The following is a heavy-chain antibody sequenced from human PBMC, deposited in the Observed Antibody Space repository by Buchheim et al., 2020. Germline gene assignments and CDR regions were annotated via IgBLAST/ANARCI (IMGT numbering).Heavy chain of an antibody. CDR3: ARDYNEDTIVGVVIEILDV. CDR1: GYTFTGYS. D-gene: IGHD3-3*01. V-gene: IGHV1-2*02. CDR2: INPNSGGT. J-gene: IGHJ6*03. Sequence: QVQLVQSGAEVKKPGASVKVSCKASGYTFTGYSMHWVRQAPGQGLEWMGWINPNSGGTNYAQTFQGRVTMTRDTSISTAYMELSRLRSDDTAVYYWARDYNEDTIVGVVIEILDVWGKGTT.